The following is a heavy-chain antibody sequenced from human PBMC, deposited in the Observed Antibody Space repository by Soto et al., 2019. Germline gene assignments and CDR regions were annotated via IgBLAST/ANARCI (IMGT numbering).Heavy chain of an antibody. CDR2: IYDSGSS. D-gene: IGHD5-12*01. V-gene: IGHV4-30-4*01. J-gene: IGHJ4*02. Sequence: SETLSLTCTVSGGSVSSGDYFWSWLRQPPGKGLEWIGYIYDSGSSYYNPSLKSRVTMSVDTSKNQFSLKLRSVTAADTAMYYCAREKGYISGPKNFDSWGQGTLVTVSS. CDR3: AREKGYISGPKNFDS. CDR1: GGSVSSGDYF.